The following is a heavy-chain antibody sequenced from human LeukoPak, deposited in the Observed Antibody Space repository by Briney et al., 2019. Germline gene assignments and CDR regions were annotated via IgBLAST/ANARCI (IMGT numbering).Heavy chain of an antibody. CDR2: ISKDGSDE. Sequence: GGSLRLSCVVSGFTFSRYVIHWVRQAPGKGLEWVAVISKDGSDEYYADSVKGRFTVSRDPSKNSLYLQMNNLRGEDTAVYYCARAAPVRGVTFFDYWGQGTLITVSS. J-gene: IGHJ4*02. D-gene: IGHD3-10*01. CDR3: ARAAPVRGVTFFDY. CDR1: GFTFSRYV. V-gene: IGHV3-30*04.